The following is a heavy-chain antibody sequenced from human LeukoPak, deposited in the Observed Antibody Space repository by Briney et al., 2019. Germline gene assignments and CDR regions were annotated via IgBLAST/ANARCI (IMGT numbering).Heavy chain of an antibody. Sequence: GGSLRLSCAASGFTLSSYAMSWVRQAPGKGLEWVSAISVSGGSTYYADSVKGRFTISRDNSKNTVYLQMNSLRAEDTAVYYCAKDRSMTTVTPFDNWGQGTLVAVSS. CDR1: GFTLSSYA. J-gene: IGHJ4*02. D-gene: IGHD4-17*01. V-gene: IGHV3-23*01. CDR2: ISVSGGST. CDR3: AKDRSMTTVTPFDN.